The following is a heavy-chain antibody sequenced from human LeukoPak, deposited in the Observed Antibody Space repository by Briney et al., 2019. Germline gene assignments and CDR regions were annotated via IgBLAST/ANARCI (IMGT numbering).Heavy chain of an antibody. CDR3: AKDWSSVVVVPAASWFDP. J-gene: IGHJ5*02. V-gene: IGHV3-23*01. Sequence: PGGSLRLSCAASGFTFSSYAMSWVRQAPGKGLEWVSAISGSGGSTYYADSVKGRFTISRDNSKNTLYLQMNSLRAEDTAVYYCAKDWSSVVVVPAASWFDPWGQGTLVTVSS. D-gene: IGHD2-2*01. CDR2: ISGSGGST. CDR1: GFTFSSYA.